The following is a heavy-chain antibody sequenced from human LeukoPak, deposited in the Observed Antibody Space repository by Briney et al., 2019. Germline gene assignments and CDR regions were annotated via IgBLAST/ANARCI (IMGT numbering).Heavy chain of an antibody. CDR2: INHSGST. CDR1: GGSFSGYY. V-gene: IGHV4-34*01. D-gene: IGHD6-13*01. J-gene: IGHJ4*02. CDR3: ARVRSPRIAAAGYYFDY. Sequence: PSETLSLTCAVYGGSFSGYYWSWIRQPPGKGLEWIGEINHSGSTNYNPSLKSRVTISVDTSKNQFSLKLSSVTAADTAVYYCARVRSPRIAAAGYYFDYWGQGTLVTVSS.